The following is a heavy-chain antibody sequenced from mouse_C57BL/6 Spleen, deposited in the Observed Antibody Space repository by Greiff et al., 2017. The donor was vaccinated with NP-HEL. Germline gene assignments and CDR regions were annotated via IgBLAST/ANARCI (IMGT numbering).Heavy chain of an antibody. CDR2: IDPSDSET. V-gene: IGHV1-52*01. CDR1: GYTFTSYW. J-gene: IGHJ4*01. Sequence: QVQLQQPGAELVRPGSSVKLSCKASGYTFTSYWMHWVKQRPIQGLEWIGNIDPSDSETHYNQKFKDKATLTVDKSSSTAYMQLNSLTSEDSAVYYCARWGLGPIYAMDYWGQGTSVTVSS. CDR3: ARWGLGPIYAMDY. D-gene: IGHD4-1*01.